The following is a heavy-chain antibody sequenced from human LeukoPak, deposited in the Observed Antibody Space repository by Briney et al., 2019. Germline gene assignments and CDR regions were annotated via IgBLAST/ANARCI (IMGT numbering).Heavy chain of an antibody. D-gene: IGHD5-18*01. CDR2: IYYSGST. V-gene: IGHV4-59*08. CDR1: GGSISSYY. CDR3: ARQNGYSDAFDI. J-gene: IGHJ3*02. Sequence: SETLSLTCTVSGGSISSYYWSWIRQPPGKGLEWIGYIYYSGSTNYNPSPKSRVTISVDTSKNQFSLKLSSVTAADTAVYYCARQNGYSDAFDIWGQGTMVTVSS.